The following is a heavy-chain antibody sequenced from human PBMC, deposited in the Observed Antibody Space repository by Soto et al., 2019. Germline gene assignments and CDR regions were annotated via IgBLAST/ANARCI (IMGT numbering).Heavy chain of an antibody. D-gene: IGHD3-10*01. CDR3: AKASGESYPGSRVFDS. CDR2: ILNTGGDA. J-gene: IGHJ4*02. V-gene: IGHV3-23*01. Sequence: GSLRLSCAASGFTFSGYAMSWVRQAPGTGPEWVSVILNTGGDALYADSVEGRFTISRDNFKNTLYLQMNSLRAEDAAIYYCAKASGESYPGSRVFDSWGQGARVTVSS. CDR1: GFTFSGYA.